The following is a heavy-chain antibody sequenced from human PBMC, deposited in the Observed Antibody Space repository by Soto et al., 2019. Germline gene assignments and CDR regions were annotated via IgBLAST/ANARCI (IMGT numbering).Heavy chain of an antibody. Sequence: GGSLRLSCAASGFTFSGSAMHWVRQASGKGLEWVGRIRSKANSYATAYAASVKGRFTISRDDSKNTADLQMNSLKTEDTAVYYCTRGLPPYDFWSGSLPPREDYFDYWGQGTLVTVSS. J-gene: IGHJ4*02. CDR2: IRSKANSYAT. CDR1: GFTFSGSA. CDR3: TRGLPPYDFWSGSLPPREDYFDY. D-gene: IGHD3-3*01. V-gene: IGHV3-73*01.